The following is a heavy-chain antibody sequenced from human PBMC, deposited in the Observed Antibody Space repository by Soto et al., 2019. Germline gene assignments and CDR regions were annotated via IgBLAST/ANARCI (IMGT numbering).Heavy chain of an antibody. CDR1: GGTFSSYT. D-gene: IGHD3-22*01. Sequence: SVKVSCKASGGTFSSYTISWVRQAPGQGLEWMGRIIPILGIANYAQKFQGRVTITADKSTSTAYMELSSLRSEDTAVYYCARSPNPGGYNYWGQGTLVTVSS. CDR2: IIPILGIA. V-gene: IGHV1-69*02. CDR3: ARSPNPGGYNY. J-gene: IGHJ4*02.